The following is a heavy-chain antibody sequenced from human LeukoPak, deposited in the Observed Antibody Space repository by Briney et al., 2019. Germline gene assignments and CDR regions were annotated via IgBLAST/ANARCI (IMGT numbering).Heavy chain of an antibody. Sequence: ASVKVSCKASGYTFTSYGISWVRQAPGQGLEWMGWISGDNGSTNYAQKLQGRVTMTTDTSTTTAYMELRSLRPDDSAIYYCAREDTRRGSRGYFDYWGQGTLVTVSS. CDR3: AREDTRRGSRGYFDY. J-gene: IGHJ4*02. CDR2: ISGDNGST. CDR1: GYTFTSYG. D-gene: IGHD2-2*01. V-gene: IGHV1-18*01.